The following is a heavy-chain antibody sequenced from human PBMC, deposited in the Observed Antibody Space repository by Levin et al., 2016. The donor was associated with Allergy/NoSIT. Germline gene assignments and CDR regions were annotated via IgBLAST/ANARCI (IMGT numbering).Heavy chain of an antibody. V-gene: IGHV3-30*18. J-gene: IGHJ3*02. CDR1: GFTFSSYG. Sequence: GGSLRLSCAASGFTFSSYGMHWVRQAPGKGLEWVAVISYDGSNKYYADSVKGRFTISRDNSKNTLYLQMNSLRAEDTAVYYCAKDGSSSLHTAIPSDAFDIWGQGTMVTVSS. CDR2: ISYDGSNK. CDR3: AKDGSSSLHTAIPSDAFDI. D-gene: IGHD5-18*01.